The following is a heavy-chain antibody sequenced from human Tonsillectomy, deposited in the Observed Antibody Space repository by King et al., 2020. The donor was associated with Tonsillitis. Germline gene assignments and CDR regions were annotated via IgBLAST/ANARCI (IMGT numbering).Heavy chain of an antibody. V-gene: IGHV4-34*01. CDR3: ARLDPYSSGWYFDYFDY. CDR2: INHSGST. CDR1: GGSFSGYY. J-gene: IGHJ4*02. D-gene: IGHD6-19*01. Sequence: VQLQQWGAGLLKPSETLSLTCAVYGGSFSGYYWSWIRQPPGKGLEWIGEINHSGSTNYNPSLKSRVTISVDTSKNQFSLKLSSVTAAATAVYYCARLDPYSSGWYFDYFDYWGQGTLVTVSS.